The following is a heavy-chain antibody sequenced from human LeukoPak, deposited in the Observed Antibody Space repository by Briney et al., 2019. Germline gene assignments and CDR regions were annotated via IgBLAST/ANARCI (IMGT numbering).Heavy chain of an antibody. CDR1: GGTFSSYA. V-gene: IGHV1-69*13. Sequence: SVKVSCKASGGTFSSYAISWVRQAPGQGLEWMGGIIPIFGTANYAQKFQGRVTITADESTSTAYMELSSLRSEDTAVYYCARARERRYYYDSRSWFDPWGQGTLVTVSS. CDR2: IIPIFGTA. D-gene: IGHD3-22*01. J-gene: IGHJ5*02. CDR3: ARARERRYYYDSRSWFDP.